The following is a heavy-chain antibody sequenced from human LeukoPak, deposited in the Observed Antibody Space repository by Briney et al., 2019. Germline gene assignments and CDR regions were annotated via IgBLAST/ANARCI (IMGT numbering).Heavy chain of an antibody. CDR2: ISPNSGGT. V-gene: IGHV1-2*02. D-gene: IGHD5-18*01. CDR3: ARDHRGYSYGYVAYYYMDV. CDR1: GYTFTRYY. J-gene: IGHJ6*03. Sequence: GASVKVSCKASGYTFTRYYIHGVRQAPGQGLQWMGWISPNSGGTNYAQKFQGRVTVTRDTSISTAYMDLSSLRFDDTGVYYCARDHRGYSYGYVAYYYMDVWGKGTTVTVSS.